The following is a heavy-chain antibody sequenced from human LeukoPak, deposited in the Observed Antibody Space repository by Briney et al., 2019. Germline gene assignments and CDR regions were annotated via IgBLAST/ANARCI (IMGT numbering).Heavy chain of an antibody. CDR1: GGSISSYY. CDR3: ARDRRYYDFWSSPRAGWFDP. V-gene: IGHV4-4*07. J-gene: IGHJ5*02. D-gene: IGHD3-3*01. Sequence: PSETLSLTXTVSGGSISSYYWSWIRQPAGKGLEWIGRIYTSGSTNYNPSLKSRVTISVDTSKNQFSLKLSSVTAADTAVYYCARDRRYYDFWSSPRAGWFDPWGQGTLVTVSS. CDR2: IYTSGST.